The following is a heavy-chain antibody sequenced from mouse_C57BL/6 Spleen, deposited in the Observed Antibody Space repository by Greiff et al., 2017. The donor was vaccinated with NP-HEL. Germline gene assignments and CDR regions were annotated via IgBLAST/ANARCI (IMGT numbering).Heavy chain of an antibody. D-gene: IGHD1-1*01. J-gene: IGHJ2*01. Sequence: EVKVVESGGGLVKPGGSLKLSCAASGFTFSDYGMHWVRQAPEKGLEWVAYISSGSSTIYYADTVKGRFTISRDNAKNTLFLQMTSLRSEDTAMYYCARSSSTDYFDYWGQGTTLTVSS. CDR3: ARSSSTDYFDY. V-gene: IGHV5-17*01. CDR1: GFTFSDYG. CDR2: ISSGSSTI.